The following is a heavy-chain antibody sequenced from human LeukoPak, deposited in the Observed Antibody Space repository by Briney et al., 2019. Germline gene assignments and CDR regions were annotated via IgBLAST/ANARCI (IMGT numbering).Heavy chain of an antibody. CDR2: ISGSGGST. V-gene: IGHV3-23*01. CDR1: GFTFSSYV. J-gene: IGHJ4*02. CDR3: AKDSSGWYRDYFDY. D-gene: IGHD6-19*01. Sequence: GGSLRLSCAASGFTFSSYVMSWVRQAPGKGLEWVSAISGSGGSTYYADSVKGRFTISRDNSKNMLYLQMNSLRAEDTAVYYCAKDSSGWYRDYFDYWGQGTLVTVSS.